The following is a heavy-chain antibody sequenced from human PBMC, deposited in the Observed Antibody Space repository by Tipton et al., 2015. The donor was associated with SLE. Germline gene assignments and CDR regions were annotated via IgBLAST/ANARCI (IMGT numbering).Heavy chain of an antibody. Sequence: TLSLTCTVSGGSISSGDYYWSWIRQPPGKGLEWIGEINHSGSTNYNPSLKSRVTISVDTSKNQFSLKLSSVTAADTAVYYCARVLWGPGDYWGQGTLVTVSS. J-gene: IGHJ4*02. V-gene: IGHV4-39*07. CDR1: GGSISSGDYY. CDR3: ARVLWGPGDY. CDR2: INHSGST. D-gene: IGHD7-27*01.